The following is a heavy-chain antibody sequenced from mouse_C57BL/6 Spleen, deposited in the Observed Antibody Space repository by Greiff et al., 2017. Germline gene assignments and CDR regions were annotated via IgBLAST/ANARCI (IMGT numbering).Heavy chain of an antibody. CDR1: GSNIKDYY. Sequence: EVQLQQSGAELVKPGASVKLSCTASGSNIKDYYMHWVKQRTEQGLEWLGRFDPEDGETKYAPTFQGKATIAADTSSNTAYLQLSSLTTEDTAVYYCAIGSYYSNNYAMDYWGQGTSVTVSS. D-gene: IGHD2-5*01. J-gene: IGHJ4*01. CDR3: AIGSYYSNNYAMDY. CDR2: FDPEDGET. V-gene: IGHV14-2*01.